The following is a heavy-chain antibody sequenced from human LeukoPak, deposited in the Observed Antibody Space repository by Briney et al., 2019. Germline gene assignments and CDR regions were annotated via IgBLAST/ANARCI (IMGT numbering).Heavy chain of an antibody. Sequence: SETLSLTCTVSGGSISSSSYYWGWIRQPPGKGLEWIGSIYYSGSTYYNPSLKSRVTISVDTSKNQFSLKLSSVTAADTAVYYCAREPEGIAVAGREFYFDYWGQGTLVTVSS. V-gene: IGHV4-39*07. J-gene: IGHJ4*02. CDR3: AREPEGIAVAGREFYFDY. D-gene: IGHD6-19*01. CDR1: GGSISSSSYY. CDR2: IYYSGST.